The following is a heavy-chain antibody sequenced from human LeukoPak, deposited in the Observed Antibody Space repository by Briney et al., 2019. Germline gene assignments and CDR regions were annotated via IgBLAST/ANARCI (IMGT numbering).Heavy chain of an antibody. CDR2: IWYDGGYK. D-gene: IGHD3-22*01. V-gene: IGHV3-33*01. J-gene: IGHJ4*02. CDR1: GFTFSNYG. CDR3: ACNYYDGSGYQEVTFNY. Sequence: GTSLRLSCAASGFTFSNYGMHWVRQAPGKGLEWVAGIWYDGGYKYYTDSVKGRFTISRDNSKNTLFLQMDRVRAEDTAVYYCACNYYDGSGYQEVTFNYWGQGTLVTVSS.